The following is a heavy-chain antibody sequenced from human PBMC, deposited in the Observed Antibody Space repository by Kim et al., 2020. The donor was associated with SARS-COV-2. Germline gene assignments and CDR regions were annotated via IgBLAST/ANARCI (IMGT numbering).Heavy chain of an antibody. V-gene: IGHV3-74*01. J-gene: IGHJ4*02. CDR3: TSHRAGALDY. CDR2: INADGSNI. CDR1: GFTFSSYW. D-gene: IGHD3-10*01. Sequence: GGSLRLSCAASGFTFSSYWMAWVRQVPGKGLVWVSRINADGSNIAYADSVKGRFTISRDNAKNTLYLQLNTLRAEDTAVYYCTSHRAGALDYWGQGTLVTVSS.